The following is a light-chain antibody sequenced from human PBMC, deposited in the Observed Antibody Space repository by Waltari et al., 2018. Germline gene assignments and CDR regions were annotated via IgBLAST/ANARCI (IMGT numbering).Light chain of an antibody. Sequence: ETVLTQSPGTLSLSPGERATLPCRASQNIYSHFLAWYQHKPGQAPRLLIYGASTRATGIPDRFSGTGSGTDFTLTISRLEPEDFAVYYCQQYGASPYTFGQGTKLEI. V-gene: IGKV3-20*01. CDR1: QNIYSHF. CDR2: GAS. J-gene: IGKJ2*01. CDR3: QQYGASPYT.